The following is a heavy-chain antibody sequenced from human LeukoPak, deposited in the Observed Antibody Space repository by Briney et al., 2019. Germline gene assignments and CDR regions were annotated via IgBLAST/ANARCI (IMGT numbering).Heavy chain of an antibody. CDR2: ISSSSSTI. D-gene: IGHD2-21*01. J-gene: IGHJ4*02. Sequence: GGSLRLSCAASRFTFSSYSMNWVRQAPGKGLEWVSYISSSSSTIYYADSVKGRFTISRDNAKNSLYLQMNSLRAEDTAVYYCARDIGDYFDYWGQGTLVTVSS. V-gene: IGHV3-48*01. CDR1: RFTFSSYS. CDR3: ARDIGDYFDY.